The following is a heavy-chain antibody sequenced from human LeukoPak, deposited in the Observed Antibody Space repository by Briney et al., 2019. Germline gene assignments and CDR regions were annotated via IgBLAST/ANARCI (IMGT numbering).Heavy chain of an antibody. CDR1: GGTFSSYA. Sequence: SVTVSCKASGGTFSSYAISWVRQAPGQGLEWMGRIIPIFGTANYAQKFQGRVTITTDESTSTAYMGLSSLRSEDTAVYYCARDLLGLGLAAAGTENWFDPWGQGTLVTVSS. V-gene: IGHV1-69*05. CDR3: ARDLLGLGLAAAGTENWFDP. D-gene: IGHD6-13*01. J-gene: IGHJ5*02. CDR2: IIPIFGTA.